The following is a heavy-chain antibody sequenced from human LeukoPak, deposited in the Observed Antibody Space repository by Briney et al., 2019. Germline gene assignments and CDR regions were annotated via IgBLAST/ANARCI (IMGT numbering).Heavy chain of an antibody. D-gene: IGHD2-2*01. CDR1: GGSLSSSNYY. CDR3: ARGQVVVVPAAMYYYYYMDV. V-gene: IGHV4-39*01. Sequence: SETLSLTCTVSGGSLSSSNYYWGWIRQPPGKGLEWIGNIYYSGSTYYNPSLKSRLTISVDTSKNQFSLKLSSVTAADTAVYYCARGQVVVVPAAMYYYYYMDVWGKGTTVTVSS. CDR2: IYYSGST. J-gene: IGHJ6*03.